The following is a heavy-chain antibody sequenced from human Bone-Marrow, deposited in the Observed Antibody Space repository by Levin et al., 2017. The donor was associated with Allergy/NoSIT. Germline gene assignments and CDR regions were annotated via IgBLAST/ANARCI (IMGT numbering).Heavy chain of an antibody. D-gene: IGHD6-6*01. CDR3: ARGMELWSLVPDS. Sequence: SETLSLTCTVSGGSISSYYWSWIRQPPGKGLEWIGYIYEIDNTNYNPSLKSRVTISADSSKNQFSLKMTSVTAADTAVYYCARGMELWSLVPDSWSQGTLVTVSS. CDR1: GGSISSYY. CDR2: IYEIDNT. J-gene: IGHJ5*01. V-gene: IGHV4-59*01.